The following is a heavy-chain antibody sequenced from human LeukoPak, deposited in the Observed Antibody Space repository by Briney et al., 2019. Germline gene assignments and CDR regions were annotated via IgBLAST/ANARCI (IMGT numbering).Heavy chain of an antibody. CDR2: IYHNGGT. D-gene: IGHD6-19*01. CDR3: ARHLRAVAGGRYFDY. Sequence: SETLSLTCTVSGGSISGYYWSWIRQPPGKGLEWIGYIYHNGGTNFNPSLQSRLTISVDTSKNQFSLKLSSVTAADTAVYYCARHLRAVAGGRYFDYWGQGTQVTVSS. J-gene: IGHJ4*02. CDR1: GGSISGYY. V-gene: IGHV4-59*08.